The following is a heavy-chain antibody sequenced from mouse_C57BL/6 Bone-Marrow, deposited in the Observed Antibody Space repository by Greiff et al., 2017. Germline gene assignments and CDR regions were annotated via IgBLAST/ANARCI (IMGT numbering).Heavy chain of an antibody. J-gene: IGHJ1*03. CDR1: GYTFTDYE. CDR3: TRENYGNPWYFDV. CDR2: IDPETGGT. Sequence: VKLMESGAELVRPGASVTLSCKASGYTFTDYEMHWVKQTPVHGLEWIGAIDPETGGTAYNQKFKGKAILTADKSSSTAYMELRSLTSEDSAVYYCTRENYGNPWYFDVWGTGTTVTVSS. V-gene: IGHV1-15*01. D-gene: IGHD2-1*01.